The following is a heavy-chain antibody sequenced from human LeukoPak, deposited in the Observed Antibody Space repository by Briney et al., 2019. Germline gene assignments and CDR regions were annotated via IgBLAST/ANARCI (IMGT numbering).Heavy chain of an antibody. CDR3: AKGRSGPAIAVAVTLSD. CDR1: GFTFSTYA. V-gene: IGHV3-23*01. D-gene: IGHD6-13*01. Sequence: GGSLRLSCAASGFTFSTYAMSWVRQAPGKGLEWVSVISGSGASSQYADSVRGRFAISRDKSKNTLYLQMSSLRAEDTAVYYCAKGRSGPAIAVAVTLSDWGQGALVTVSS. CDR2: ISGSGASS. J-gene: IGHJ4*02.